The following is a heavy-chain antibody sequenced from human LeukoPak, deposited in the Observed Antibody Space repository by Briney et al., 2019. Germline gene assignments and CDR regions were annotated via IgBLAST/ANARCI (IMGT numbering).Heavy chain of an antibody. D-gene: IGHD3-16*01. Sequence: GGSLRLSCAASGFTISDSWMSWVRQAPGKGLEWVANMNQDGSAKGYVDSVKGRFTISRDNARNSLYLQMSSLRPEDTAVYYCATYTHWVAGDVWGQGTTVTVSS. V-gene: IGHV3-7*01. J-gene: IGHJ6*02. CDR1: GFTISDSW. CDR2: MNQDGSAK. CDR3: ATYTHWVAGDV.